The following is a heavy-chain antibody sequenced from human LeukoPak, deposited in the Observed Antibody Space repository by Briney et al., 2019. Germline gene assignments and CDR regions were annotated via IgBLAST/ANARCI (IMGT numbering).Heavy chain of an antibody. J-gene: IGHJ4*02. CDR3: AKDRMVRGVITNFDY. Sequence: QAGGSLRLSCAASGFTFSSYGMSWVRQAPGKGLEWVSAISGSGGSTYYADSVKGRFTISRDNSKNTLYLQMNSLRAEDTAVYYCAKDRMVRGVITNFDYWGQGTLVTVSS. CDR1: GFTFSSYG. CDR2: ISGSGGST. V-gene: IGHV3-23*01. D-gene: IGHD3-10*01.